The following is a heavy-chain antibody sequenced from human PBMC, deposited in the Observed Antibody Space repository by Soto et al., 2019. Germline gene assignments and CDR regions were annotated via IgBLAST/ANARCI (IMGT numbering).Heavy chain of an antibody. CDR3: ASGYSYGGPITPYYYYYMDV. V-gene: IGHV4-4*02. D-gene: IGHD5-18*01. Sequence: SETLSLTCAVSGGSISSGDWCWSWVRQSPGKGLEWIGEIYYSGSTTYNPSLKSRVTISVDKSKNQFSLRLSSVTAADTAVYYCASGYSYGGPITPYYYYYMDVWGKGTTVTVS. CDR2: IYYSGST. J-gene: IGHJ6*03. CDR1: GGSISSGDW.